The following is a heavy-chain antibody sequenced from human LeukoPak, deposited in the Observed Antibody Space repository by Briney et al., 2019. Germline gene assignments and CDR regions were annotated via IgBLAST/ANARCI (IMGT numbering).Heavy chain of an antibody. Sequence: GGSLRLSCAASGFIFSSYWMSWVRQAPGKGLEWVANIKQDGSEKYYVDSVKGRFSISRDNAKNSLYLQMNSLRAEDTAVYYCAEGEYMDVWGKGTTVIVSS. J-gene: IGHJ6*03. CDR3: AEGEYMDV. CDR1: GFIFSSYW. D-gene: IGHD3-16*01. CDR2: IKQDGSEK. V-gene: IGHV3-7*01.